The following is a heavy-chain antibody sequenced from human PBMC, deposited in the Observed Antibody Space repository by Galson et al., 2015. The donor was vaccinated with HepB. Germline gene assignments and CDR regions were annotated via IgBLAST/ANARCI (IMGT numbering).Heavy chain of an antibody. V-gene: IGHV3-15*01. D-gene: IGHD2-2*01. CDR2: IKSKTDGATT. Sequence: SLRLSCAASGFTFNNAWMNWVRQAPGKGLEWVGRIKSKTDGATTEYAAPVKGRFTISRDDSRNTLYLQRNSLRTDDTAVYYCTTDVYFSSYWSWLDPWGQGTLVTVSS. CDR3: TTDVYFSSYWSWLDP. CDR1: GFTFNNAW. J-gene: IGHJ5*02.